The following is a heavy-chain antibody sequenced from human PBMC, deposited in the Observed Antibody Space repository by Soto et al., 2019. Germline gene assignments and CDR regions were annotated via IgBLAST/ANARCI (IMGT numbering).Heavy chain of an antibody. V-gene: IGHV3-7*01. Sequence: GGSLRLSCAASGFTFSSYWMSWARQAPGKGLEWVANIKQDGSEKYYVDSVKGRFTISRDNAKNSLYLQMNSLRAEDTAVYYCARIGRSGYDYHDYYYMDVWGKGTTVTV. CDR3: ARIGRSGYDYHDYYYMDV. J-gene: IGHJ6*03. CDR1: GFTFSSYW. CDR2: IKQDGSEK. D-gene: IGHD5-12*01.